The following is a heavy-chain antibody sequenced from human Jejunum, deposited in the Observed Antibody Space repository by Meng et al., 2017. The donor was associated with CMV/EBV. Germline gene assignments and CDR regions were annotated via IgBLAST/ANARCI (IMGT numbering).Heavy chain of an antibody. D-gene: IGHD2-8*02. CDR1: GFTFSTYA. J-gene: IGHJ4*02. Sequence: CAASGFTFSTYALHWVRQPPGKGLEWIGEISYSGSTKYNPSLQSRVTISSDTTNNRFSLRLNSVTAADTGVYFCARSPGFWSLDYWGRGTLVTVSS. V-gene: IGHV4-34*01. CDR2: ISYSGST. CDR3: ARSPGFWSLDY.